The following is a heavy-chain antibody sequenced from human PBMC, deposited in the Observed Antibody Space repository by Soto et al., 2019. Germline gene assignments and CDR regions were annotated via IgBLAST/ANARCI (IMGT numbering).Heavy chain of an antibody. D-gene: IGHD3-22*01. CDR3: AKVFYYYDSSGYYYFDY. V-gene: IGHV3-23*01. J-gene: IGHJ4*02. CDR2: ISGSGSTI. Sequence: EVQLLESGGGLVQPGGSLRLSRAASGFTFSSYAVSWVRQAPGKGPEWISSISGSGSTIYYADSVKGRFTISRDNSKNTLYLQMSSLRAEDTAVYYCAKVFYYYDSSGYYYFDYWGQGTLVTVSS. CDR1: GFTFSSYA.